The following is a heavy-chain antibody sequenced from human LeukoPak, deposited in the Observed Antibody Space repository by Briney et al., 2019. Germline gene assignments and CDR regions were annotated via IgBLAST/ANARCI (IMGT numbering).Heavy chain of an antibody. CDR2: ISSSGSTI. D-gene: IGHD3-10*02. Sequence: GGSLRLSCAASGCTFSSYEMNWVRQAPGKGLEWVSYISSSGSTIYYADSVEGRFTISRDNAKNSLYLQMNSLRAEDTAVYYCAELGITMIGGVWGKGTTVTISS. CDR1: GCTFSSYE. CDR3: AELGITMIGGV. J-gene: IGHJ6*04. V-gene: IGHV3-48*03.